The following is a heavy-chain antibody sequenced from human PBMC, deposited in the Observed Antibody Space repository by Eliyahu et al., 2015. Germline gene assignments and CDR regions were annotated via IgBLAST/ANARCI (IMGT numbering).Heavy chain of an antibody. CDR1: GGSISSXY. Sequence: QVQLQESGPGLVKPSETLSLTCTVSGGSISSXYWSWXRQPPGKGLEWIGYIYYSGSTNYNPSLKSRVTISVDTSKNQFSLKLSSVTAADTAVYYCARGMSDYYGSERESYANYYYYGMDVWGQGTTVTVSS. V-gene: IGHV4-59*01. J-gene: IGHJ6*02. CDR3: ARGMSDYYGSERESYANYYYYGMDV. CDR2: IYYSGST. D-gene: IGHD3-10*01.